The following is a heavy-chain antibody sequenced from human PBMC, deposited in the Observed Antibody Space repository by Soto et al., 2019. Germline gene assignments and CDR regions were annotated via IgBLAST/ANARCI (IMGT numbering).Heavy chain of an antibody. Sequence: GGSLRLSCAASGFTFSSYGMHWVRQAPGKGLEWVALISYDGSNKYYVDSVKGRFTISRDNSKNTLFLQMNSLRAGDTAVYYCGKERRGRGWFVCNYWGQGIVVTVSS. CDR2: ISYDGSNK. V-gene: IGHV3-30*18. CDR3: GKERRGRGWFVCNY. D-gene: IGHD6-19*01. J-gene: IGHJ4*02. CDR1: GFTFSSYG.